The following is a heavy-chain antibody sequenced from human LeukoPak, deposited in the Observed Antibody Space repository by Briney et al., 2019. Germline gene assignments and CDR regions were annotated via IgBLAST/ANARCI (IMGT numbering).Heavy chain of an antibody. Sequence: ASVKVSCKASGYTFTSYGITWVRQAPGQGLEWMGWINGHNGNTHYAQNLQDRITMTTDTSSTTVYMELRSLKSDDTAVYFCAKAPSAHWPSDYWGQGTLSPSPQ. CDR3: AKAPSAHWPSDY. CDR1: GYTFTSYG. J-gene: IGHJ4*02. CDR2: INGHNGNT. D-gene: IGHD1-1*01. V-gene: IGHV1-18*01.